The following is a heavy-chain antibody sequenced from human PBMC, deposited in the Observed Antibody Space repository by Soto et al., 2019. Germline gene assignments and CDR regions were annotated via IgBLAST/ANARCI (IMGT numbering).Heavy chain of an antibody. D-gene: IGHD3-22*01. CDR3: ARERRDYYDSSGYPRNDY. CDR1: GYTFTSYG. J-gene: IGHJ4*02. V-gene: IGHV1-18*01. Sequence: GASVKVSCKASGYTFTSYGISWVRQAPGQGLEWMGWISAYNDNTNYAQKLQGRVTMTTDTSTSTAYMELRSLRSDDTAVYYCARERRDYYDSSGYPRNDYWGQGTLVTVSS. CDR2: ISAYNDNT.